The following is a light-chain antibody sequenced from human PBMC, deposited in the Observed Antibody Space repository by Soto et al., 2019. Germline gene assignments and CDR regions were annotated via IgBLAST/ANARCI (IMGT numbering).Light chain of an antibody. V-gene: IGLV2-14*01. CDR3: NSYTSSSTVV. J-gene: IGLJ1*01. Sequence: SVLTHPASVSGSPGQSITISCTGTSSDVGAYNHVSWYQQHPGKAPKLMIYEVSNRPSGVSNRFSGSKSGNTASLTISGLLPEDEADYYCNSYTSSSTVVFGTGTKVTVL. CDR2: EVS. CDR1: SSDVGAYNH.